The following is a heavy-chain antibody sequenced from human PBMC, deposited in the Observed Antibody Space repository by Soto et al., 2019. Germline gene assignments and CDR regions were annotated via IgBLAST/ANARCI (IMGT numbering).Heavy chain of an antibody. Sequence: QVQLVESGGGVVQPGRSLRLSCAASGFTFSSYGMHWVRQAPGKGLEWVAVISYDGSNKYYADSVKGRFTISRDNSKNTLYLQMNSLRAEDTAVYYCAKDYYDSSGYYFPYYYYYYGMDVWGQGTTVTVSS. V-gene: IGHV3-30*18. CDR2: ISYDGSNK. J-gene: IGHJ6*02. CDR3: AKDYYDSSGYYFPYYYYYYGMDV. D-gene: IGHD3-22*01. CDR1: GFTFSSYG.